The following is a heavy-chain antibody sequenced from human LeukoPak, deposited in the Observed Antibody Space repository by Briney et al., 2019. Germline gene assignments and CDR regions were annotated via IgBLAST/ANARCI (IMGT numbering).Heavy chain of an antibody. CDR2: ISSSSSHI. CDR1: GFTFSSYS. D-gene: IGHD3-22*01. J-gene: IGHJ6*02. V-gene: IGHV3-21*04. Sequence: GGSLRLSCTASGFTFSSYSMNWVRQAPGMGLEWVSSISSSSSHIYYTDSVKGRFTMSRDNAINSLYLQMNSLRAEDTALYYCAKDLGTYYYDSSGSGMDVWGQGTTVTVSS. CDR3: AKDLGTYYYDSSGSGMDV.